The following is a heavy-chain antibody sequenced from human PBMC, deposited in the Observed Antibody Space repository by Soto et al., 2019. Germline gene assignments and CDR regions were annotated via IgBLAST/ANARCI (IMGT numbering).Heavy chain of an antibody. CDR3: ARWGTTGGLDV. CDR2: TSYDGSNK. V-gene: IGHV3-30*19. CDR1: GFTFRSYV. J-gene: IGHJ4*02. D-gene: IGHD3-16*01. Sequence: QVHLVESGGGVVQPGTSLRLSCVGSGFTFRSYVIHWVRQAPGKGLEWVALTSYDGSNKYYDDSVNGRFTISRDNSRNTVDLQMDSLRLEDTVLYYCARWGTTGGLDVWGQGTLVSVSS.